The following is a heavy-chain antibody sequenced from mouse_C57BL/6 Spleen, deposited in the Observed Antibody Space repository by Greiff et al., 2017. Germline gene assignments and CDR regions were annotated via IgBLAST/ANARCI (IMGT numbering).Heavy chain of an antibody. CDR2: IWRGGST. CDR1: GFSLTSYG. V-gene: IGHV2-5*01. Sequence: VMLVESGPGLVQPSQSLSITCTVSGFSLTSYGVHWVRQSPGKGLEWLGVIWRGGSTDYNAAFMSRLSITKDNSKSQVFFKMNSLQADDTAIYYCANSYSDYYAMDYWGQGTSVTVSS. CDR3: ANSYSDYYAMDY. D-gene: IGHD2-12*01. J-gene: IGHJ4*01.